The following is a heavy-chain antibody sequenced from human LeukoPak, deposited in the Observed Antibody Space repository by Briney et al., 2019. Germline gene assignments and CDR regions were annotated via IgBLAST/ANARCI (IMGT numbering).Heavy chain of an antibody. V-gene: IGHV1-69*01. CDR2: IIPIFGTA. J-gene: IGHJ4*02. D-gene: IGHD5-12*01. CDR3: ARDTSGYGGYFDY. Sequence: GASVKVSCKASGGTFTSYAISWVRQAPGPGLEWMGGIIPIFGTANYAQKFQVRVTITADESTSTAYMELSSLRSEDTAVYYCARDTSGYGGYFDYWGQGTLVSVSS. CDR1: GGTFTSYA.